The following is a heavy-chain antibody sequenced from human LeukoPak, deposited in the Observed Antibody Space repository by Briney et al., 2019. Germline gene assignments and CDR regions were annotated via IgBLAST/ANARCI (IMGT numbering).Heavy chain of an antibody. CDR2: INHSGST. CDR3: ARGLGKSGWYRLRYNWFDP. D-gene: IGHD6-19*01. V-gene: IGHV4-34*01. CDR1: GGSFSGYY. J-gene: IGHJ5*02. Sequence: SETLSLTCAVYGGSFSGYYWSWIHQPPGKGLEWIGEINHSGSTNYNPSLKSRVTISVDTSKNQFSLKLSSVTAADTAVYYCARGLGKSGWYRLRYNWFDPWGQGTLVTVSS.